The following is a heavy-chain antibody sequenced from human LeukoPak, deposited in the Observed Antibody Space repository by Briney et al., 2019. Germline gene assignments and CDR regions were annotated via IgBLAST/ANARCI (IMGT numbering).Heavy chain of an antibody. V-gene: IGHV4-4*07. CDR3: ARDRPRYRNWFDP. D-gene: IGHD1-26*01. J-gene: IGHJ5*02. CDR2: ISGSGST. Sequence: SETLSLTCTVSGGSINSYWSWMRQPAGKGLEWIGRISGSGSTTYNPSLKSRLSISIDTSKNQFSLKLSSVTAADTAVYYCARDRPRYRNWFDPWGQGTLVTVSS. CDR1: GGSINSY.